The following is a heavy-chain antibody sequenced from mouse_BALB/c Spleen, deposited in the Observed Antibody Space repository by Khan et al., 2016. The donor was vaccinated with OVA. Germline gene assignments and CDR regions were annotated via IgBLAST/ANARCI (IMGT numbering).Heavy chain of an antibody. V-gene: IGHV2-2*02. J-gene: IGHJ3*01. CDR2: IWSGGST. Sequence: VQLQESGPGLVQPSQSLSITCTVSGFSLTTYGVHWVRQSPGKGLEWLGVIWSGGSTDYNAAFISRLSIRKDSSKSQVFFKMNSLQVNDTAIYYCARNYDYDEGLAYWGQGTPVTVSA. D-gene: IGHD2-4*01. CDR1: GFSLTTYG. CDR3: ARNYDYDEGLAY.